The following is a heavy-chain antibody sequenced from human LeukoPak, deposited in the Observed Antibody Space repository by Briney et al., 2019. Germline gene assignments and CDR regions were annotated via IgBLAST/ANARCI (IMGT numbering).Heavy chain of an antibody. V-gene: IGHV4-38-2*01. CDR2: IYHSGST. CDR1: GYSISSGYY. Sequence: SETLSLTCAVSGYSISSGYYWGWIRQPPVKGLEWIGSIYHSGSTYYNPSLKSRVTISVDTSKNQFSLKLSSVTAADTAVYYCARSHHIVVVQAAIGYWGQGTLVTVSS. CDR3: ARSHHIVVVQAAIGY. J-gene: IGHJ4*02. D-gene: IGHD2-2*01.